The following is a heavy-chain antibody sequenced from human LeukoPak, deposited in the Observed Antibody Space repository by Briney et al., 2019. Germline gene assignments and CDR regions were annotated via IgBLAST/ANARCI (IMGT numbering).Heavy chain of an antibody. V-gene: IGHV4-59*01. CDR3: ARSNSRRYYYGMDV. Sequence: PSETLSLTCAVYGGSFSGYYWSWIRQPPGKGLEWIGYIYYSGSTNYNPSLKSRVTISVDTSKNQFSLKLSSVTAADTAVYYCARSNSRRYYYGMDVWGQGTTVTVSS. J-gene: IGHJ6*02. D-gene: IGHD4-11*01. CDR1: GGSFSGYY. CDR2: IYYSGST.